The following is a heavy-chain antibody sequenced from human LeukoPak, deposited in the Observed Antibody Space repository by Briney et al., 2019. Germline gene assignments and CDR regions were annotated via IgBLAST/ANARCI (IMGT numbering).Heavy chain of an antibody. V-gene: IGHV1-2*02. Sequence: ASVNVSRKASGYTFTDFYMHWVRQAPGQGLEWMGWINPNTGGTNSAQNFQGRVTMTRDTSISTAYMELSRLRSDDTAVYYCAREGTASSSPNWFDPWGQGTLVTVSS. D-gene: IGHD6-13*01. CDR3: AREGTASSSPNWFDP. J-gene: IGHJ5*02. CDR1: GYTFTDFY. CDR2: INPNTGGT.